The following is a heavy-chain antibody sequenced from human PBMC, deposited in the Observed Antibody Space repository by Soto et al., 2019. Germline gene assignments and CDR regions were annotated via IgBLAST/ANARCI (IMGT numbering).Heavy chain of an antibody. V-gene: IGHV4-59*01. CDR2: IYNSGST. J-gene: IGHJ4*01. CDR1: VASTSRYY. Sequence: SETLSLTCTVTVASTSRYYWRLIRQSPGKGLEWIGYIYNSGSTNYNPSLKSRVTISVATSKNQFSLNLSSVTAADTAVYYCAYGDSLGPLEYWGQGTMVTVSS. D-gene: IGHD4-17*01. CDR3: AYGDSLGPLEY.